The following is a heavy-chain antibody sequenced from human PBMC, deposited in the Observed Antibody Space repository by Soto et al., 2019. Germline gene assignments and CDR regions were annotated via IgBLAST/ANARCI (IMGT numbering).Heavy chain of an antibody. V-gene: IGHV4-39*01. Sequence: PSETLSLTCTVSGGSLSSSDYYWDWILHPPGKGLDWIGSIYYSGNTLYNPSPQSRVTLSVDTTKNQFTLTLRSLTAAATAVYYSVTRYGLESQNCFDPWGQGTLVTVSS. D-gene: IGHD3-10*01. J-gene: IGHJ5*01. CDR1: GGSLSSSDYY. CDR2: IYYSGNT. CDR3: VTRYGLESQNCFDP.